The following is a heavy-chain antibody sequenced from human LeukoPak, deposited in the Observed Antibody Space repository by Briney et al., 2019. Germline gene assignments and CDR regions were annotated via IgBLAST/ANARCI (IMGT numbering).Heavy chain of an antibody. J-gene: IGHJ5*02. D-gene: IGHD1-26*01. V-gene: IGHV1-24*01. CDR2: FDPEDGET. CDR3: ATRRGGGSYFGWFDP. Sequence: ASVKVSCKVSGYTLTELSMHWVRQAPGKGPEWMGGFDPEDGETIYAQKFQGRVTMTEDTSTDTAYMELSSLRSEDTAVYYCATRRGGGSYFGWFDPWGQGTLVTVSS. CDR1: GYTLTELS.